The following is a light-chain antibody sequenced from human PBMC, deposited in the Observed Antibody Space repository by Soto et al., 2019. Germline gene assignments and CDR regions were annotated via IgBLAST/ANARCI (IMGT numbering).Light chain of an antibody. CDR1: SSDVGGFEY. CDR2: EVT. J-gene: IGLJ3*02. CDR3: RSYTSIATWV. V-gene: IGLV2-14*01. Sequence: QSALTQPASVSGSPGQSSTISCTGTSSDVGGFEYVSWYQQHPGKAPKLMIYEVTNRPSGVSDRFSGSKSGNTASLTISGLQAEDEADYYCRSYTSIATWVFGGGTKLTVL.